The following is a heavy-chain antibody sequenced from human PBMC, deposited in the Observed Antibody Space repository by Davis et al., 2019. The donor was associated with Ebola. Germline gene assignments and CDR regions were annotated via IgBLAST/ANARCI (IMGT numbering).Heavy chain of an antibody. CDR2: ISSSSSYI. J-gene: IGHJ6*02. V-gene: IGHV3-21*01. CDR1: GFTFSSYW. Sequence: GESLKISCAASGFTFSSYWMNWVRQAPGKGLEWVSSISSSSSYIYYADSVKGRFTISRDNAKNSLYLQMNSLRAEDMAVYYCARDLSTLGLLLADGMDVWGQGTTVTVSS. D-gene: IGHD2-15*01. CDR3: ARDLSTLGLLLADGMDV.